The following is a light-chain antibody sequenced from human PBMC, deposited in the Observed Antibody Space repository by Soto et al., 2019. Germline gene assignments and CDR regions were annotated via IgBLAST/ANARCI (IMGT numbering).Light chain of an antibody. CDR3: QQYYSFWT. V-gene: IGKV1-5*02. Sequence: DIQMTQSPSTVSASLGDRVTIVCRASRSVDKWLAWYHQTSGKAPKLLISGATNLQTGVTSRIGGSGSGTDFTLTINNLQPEDVGHYYCQQYYSFWTVGQGTKVDIK. CDR2: GAT. J-gene: IGKJ1*01. CDR1: RSVDKW.